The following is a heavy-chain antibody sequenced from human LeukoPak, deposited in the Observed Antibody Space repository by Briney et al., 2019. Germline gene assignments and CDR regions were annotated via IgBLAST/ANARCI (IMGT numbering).Heavy chain of an antibody. Sequence: GGSMRLSCAASGFIISNYNMNWVRQAPGKGLEWVSYISGSSTTIYYADSVKGRFTISRDNAKNSLYLQINSLRDEDTAVYYCARAQYCGGDCYWSFDYWGQGTLVTVSS. CDR1: GFIISNYN. CDR3: ARAQYCGGDCYWSFDY. D-gene: IGHD2-21*02. J-gene: IGHJ4*02. V-gene: IGHV3-48*02. CDR2: ISGSSTTI.